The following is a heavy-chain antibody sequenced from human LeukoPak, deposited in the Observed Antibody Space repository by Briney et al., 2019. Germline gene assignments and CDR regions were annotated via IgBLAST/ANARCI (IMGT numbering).Heavy chain of an antibody. V-gene: IGHV3-23*01. CDR2: TSGSGDDI. CDR1: GFTLINYA. Sequence: TGGSVRLSCVVSGFTLINYAMSWVRQGPGKGLEWVSVTSGSGDDIYYADSVKGRFTISRDNSKNTLYLQMNSLRVEDTAVYYCAKDGRTIGWFDPWGQGTLVTVSS. CDR3: AKDGRTIGWFDP. J-gene: IGHJ5*02.